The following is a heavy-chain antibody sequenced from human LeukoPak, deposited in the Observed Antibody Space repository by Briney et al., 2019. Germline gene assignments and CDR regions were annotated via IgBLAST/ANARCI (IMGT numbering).Heavy chain of an antibody. Sequence: PGKSLRLSCAASGFTFSSYIMNWVRQAPGKGLEWVSSISSSSSYIYYADSVKGRFTISRGNSKNMVYLQMNSLSAEDTAVYYCAKGRSGNYQDFDHWGPGTLVTVSS. D-gene: IGHD1-26*01. J-gene: IGHJ4*02. CDR2: ISSSSSYI. CDR1: GFTFSSYI. V-gene: IGHV3-21*01. CDR3: AKGRSGNYQDFDH.